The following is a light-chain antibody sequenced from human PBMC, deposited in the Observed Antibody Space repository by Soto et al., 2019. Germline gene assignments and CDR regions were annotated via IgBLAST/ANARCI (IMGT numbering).Light chain of an antibody. CDR2: GAS. V-gene: IGKV3-20*01. CDR3: QQYGSSPYT. J-gene: IGKJ2*01. Sequence: IVLTQSPGTLSLSPGDRATLSCRASQSVYSNSLAWYQQRSGQPPRLLIFGASNRATGIPDRFSGSGSGTEFTLSISRLEPEDFAVYYCQQYGSSPYTFGQGTKLETK. CDR1: QSVYSNS.